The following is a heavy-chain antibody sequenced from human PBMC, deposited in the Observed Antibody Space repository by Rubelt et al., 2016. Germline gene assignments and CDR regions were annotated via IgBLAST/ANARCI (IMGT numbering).Heavy chain of an antibody. CDR3: ANSVAESAFDI. CDR2: ISGSGGST. CDR1: GFTFSSYA. Sequence: EVQLLESGGGLVQPGGSLRLSCAASGFTFSSYAMSWVRQAPGKGLEWVSAISGSGGSTYYADAGKGWFTSPRDNSKKRLYLQRNSLRAEDTAVYYCANSVAESAFDIWGQGTMVTVSS. V-gene: IGHV3-23*01. D-gene: IGHD6-19*01. J-gene: IGHJ3*02.